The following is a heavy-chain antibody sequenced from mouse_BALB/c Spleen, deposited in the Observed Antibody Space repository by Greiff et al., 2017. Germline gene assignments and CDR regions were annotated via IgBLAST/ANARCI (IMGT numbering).Heavy chain of an antibody. CDR1: GYSITSGYY. V-gene: IGHV3-6*02. J-gene: IGHJ4*01. CDR3: ARGHYDAMDD. CDR2: ISYDGSN. Sequence: DVQLQESGPGLVKPSQSLSLTCSVSGYSITSGYYWNWIRQFPGNKLEWMGYISYDGSNNYNPSLKNRISITRDTSKNQFFLKLNSVTTEDTATYYCARGHYDAMDDWGQGTSVTVSS.